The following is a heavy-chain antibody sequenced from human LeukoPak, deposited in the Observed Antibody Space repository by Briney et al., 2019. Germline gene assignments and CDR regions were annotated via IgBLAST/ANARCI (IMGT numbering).Heavy chain of an antibody. CDR2: IKQDGSEK. D-gene: IGHD6-13*01. Sequence: GGSLRLSCAASGFTFSSYWMSWVRQAPGKGLEWVANIKQDGSEKYYVDSVKGRFTISRDNAKNSLYLQMNSLRAEDTPVYYCARGTIAGAGYYYFDYWGQGTQVTVSS. V-gene: IGHV3-7*04. CDR3: ARGTIAGAGYYYFDY. CDR1: GFTFSSYW. J-gene: IGHJ4*02.